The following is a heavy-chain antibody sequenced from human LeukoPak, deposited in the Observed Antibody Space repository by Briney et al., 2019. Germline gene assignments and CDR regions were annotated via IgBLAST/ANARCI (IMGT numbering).Heavy chain of an antibody. D-gene: IGHD2-15*01. CDR2: IRTNGRDT. Sequence: GGSLRLSCAASGFTFSSYSMSWVLQSPGKGLEGVSNIRTNGRDTYYADAVKGRFTISRDNSKNTLYLEMNSLRAEDTAVYYCATGGYTTWFDPWGQGTLVTVSS. CDR3: ATGGYTTWFDP. V-gene: IGHV3-23*01. J-gene: IGHJ5*02. CDR1: GFTFSSYS.